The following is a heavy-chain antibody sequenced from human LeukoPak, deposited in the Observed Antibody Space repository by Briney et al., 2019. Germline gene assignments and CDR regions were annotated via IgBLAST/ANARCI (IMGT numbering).Heavy chain of an antibody. CDR3: ARHWAYDTSGVHPGDY. Sequence: KPSETLSLTCTVSGGSISSSSYYWGWIRQPPGKGLEWIGSIYYSGSTYYNPSLKSRVTISVDTSKNHFSLRTSSVTAADTAVYFCARHWAYDTSGVHPGDYWGQGTLVTVSS. CDR1: GGSISSSSYY. J-gene: IGHJ4*02. V-gene: IGHV4-39*01. CDR2: IYYSGST. D-gene: IGHD3-22*01.